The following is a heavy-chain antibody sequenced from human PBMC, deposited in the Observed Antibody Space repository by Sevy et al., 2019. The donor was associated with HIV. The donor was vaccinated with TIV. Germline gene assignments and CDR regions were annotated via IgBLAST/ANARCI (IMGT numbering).Heavy chain of an antibody. CDR2: ISWNSGGI. Sequence: GGSLRLSCAASGFTFDDYAMHWVRQAPGKGLEWVSGISWNSGGIGYADSVKGRFTISRDNAKNSLYLQMNSLRAEDTALYYCAKGAAGKMGGYSYAIDIWGQGTMVTVSS. D-gene: IGHD5-18*01. J-gene: IGHJ3*02. V-gene: IGHV3-9*01. CDR1: GFTFDDYA. CDR3: AKGAAGKMGGYSYAIDI.